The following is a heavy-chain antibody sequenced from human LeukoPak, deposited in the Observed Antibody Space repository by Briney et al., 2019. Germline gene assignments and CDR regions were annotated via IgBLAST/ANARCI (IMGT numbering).Heavy chain of an antibody. Sequence: SVKVSCKASGGTFSSYAISWVRQAPGQGLEWMGGIFPIFGKTNYAQKFQDRVTITADESTSTAYMELSSLRSEDTAVYYCTRAGGGDYYFDYWGQGTLVTVSS. CDR3: TRAGGGDYYFDY. V-gene: IGHV1-69*13. CDR1: GGTFSSYA. D-gene: IGHD2-21*02. CDR2: IFPIFGKT. J-gene: IGHJ4*02.